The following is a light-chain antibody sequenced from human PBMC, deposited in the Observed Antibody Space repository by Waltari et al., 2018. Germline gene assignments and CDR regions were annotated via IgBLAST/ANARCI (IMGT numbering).Light chain of an antibody. CDR1: QTVRTTY. J-gene: IGKJ4*01. CDR2: GAS. V-gene: IGKV3-20*01. CDR3: QQYDISPLT. Sequence: EIVLTQSTGTLSLSPGERATLSCRASQTVRTTYLAWYQQKPGQAPTLLIYGASSRATGIPDRFSGSGSGTYFSLTISSLEPEDFAVYYCQQYDISPLTFGGGTKVEIK.